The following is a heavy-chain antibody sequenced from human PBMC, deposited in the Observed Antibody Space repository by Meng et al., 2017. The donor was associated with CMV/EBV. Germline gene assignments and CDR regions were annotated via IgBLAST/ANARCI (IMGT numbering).Heavy chain of an antibody. J-gene: IGHJ4*02. Sequence: GESLKISCAASGFTFSSYSMNWVRQAPGKGLEWVSSISSSSSYIYYADSVKGRFTISRDNAKNSLYLQMNSLRAEDTAVYYCARVVSGSLDYWGQGTLVTVSS. V-gene: IGHV3-21*01. D-gene: IGHD1-26*01. CDR1: GFTFSSYS. CDR2: ISSSSSYI. CDR3: ARVVSGSLDY.